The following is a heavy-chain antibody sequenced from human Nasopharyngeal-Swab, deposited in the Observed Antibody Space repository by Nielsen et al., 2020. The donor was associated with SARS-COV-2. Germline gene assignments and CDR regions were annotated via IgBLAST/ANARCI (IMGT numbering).Heavy chain of an antibody. V-gene: IGHV4-34*01. D-gene: IGHD1-26*01. J-gene: IGHJ4*02. CDR3: ARGPQGGSRRPYYFDY. CDR2: INHSGST. Sequence: WIRQPPEKGLEWIGEINHSGSTNYNPSLKSRVTISVDTSKNQFSLKLSSVTAADTAVYYCARGPQGGSRRPYYFDYWGQGTLVTVSS.